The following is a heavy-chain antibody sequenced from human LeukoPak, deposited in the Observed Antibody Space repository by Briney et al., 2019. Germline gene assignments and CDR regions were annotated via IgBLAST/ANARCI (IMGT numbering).Heavy chain of an antibody. CDR2: ISSSSSYI. CDR1: GVTFSSYS. V-gene: IGHV3-21*01. D-gene: IGHD5-24*01. J-gene: IGHJ4*02. CDR3: ARGRGDGYNIDFYFDY. Sequence: GGSLRLSCAASGVTFSSYSMNWVRQAPGKGLEWVSSISSSSSYIYYADSVKGRFTISRDNAKNSLYLQMNSLRAEDTAVYYCARGRGDGYNIDFYFDYWGQGTLVTVSS.